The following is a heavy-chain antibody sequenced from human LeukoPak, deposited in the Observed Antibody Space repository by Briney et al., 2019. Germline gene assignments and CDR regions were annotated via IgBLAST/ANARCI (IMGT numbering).Heavy chain of an antibody. J-gene: IGHJ4*02. CDR2: ISGSGGST. CDR3: AKDWVQLLPLYYFGY. V-gene: IGHV3-23*01. D-gene: IGHD2-15*01. Sequence: TGGSLRLSCAASGFTFSSYAMSWVRQAPGKGLEWVSAISGSGGSTYYADSVKGRFTISRDNSKNTLYLQMNSLRAEDTAVYYCAKDWVQLLPLYYFGYWGQGTLVTVSS. CDR1: GFTFSSYA.